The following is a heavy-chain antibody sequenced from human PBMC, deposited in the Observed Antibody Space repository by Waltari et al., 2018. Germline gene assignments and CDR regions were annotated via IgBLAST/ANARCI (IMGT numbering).Heavy chain of an antibody. J-gene: IGHJ4*02. Sequence: QVQLVQSGAEVKKPGSSVKVSCKASGGTFSSDVISWVRQVPGQGLEWMGRIKPVYGTTDYAQKFQGRVTLTADKSTNTAYMELSSLKSEDTGIYYCAKEGVYQWRVVVISMLDHWGQGTLVTVSS. CDR3: AKEGVYQWRVVVISMLDH. D-gene: IGHD3-22*01. CDR1: GGTFSSDV. CDR2: IKPVYGTT. V-gene: IGHV1-69*08.